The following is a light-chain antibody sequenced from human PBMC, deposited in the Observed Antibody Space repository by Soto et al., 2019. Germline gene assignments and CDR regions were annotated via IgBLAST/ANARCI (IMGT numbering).Light chain of an antibody. J-gene: IGKJ4*01. CDR3: QQTMGFPLT. Sequence: DIQMTQSPSSLSASEGDRVTITCRTSQDINKYLAWYQQIPGKAPKLLIFAASTLQSGVPSRFSASGSGTDFTLTVGGLQPEDAATYYCQQTMGFPLTFGGGTKVDIK. V-gene: IGKV1-12*01. CDR2: AAS. CDR1: QDINKY.